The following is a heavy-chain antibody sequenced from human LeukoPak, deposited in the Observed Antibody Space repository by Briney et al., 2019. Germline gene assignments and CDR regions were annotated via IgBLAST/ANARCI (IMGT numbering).Heavy chain of an antibody. CDR1: GDSISSSY. CDR2: IFYNGDT. D-gene: IGHD6-13*01. Sequence: SETLSLTCIVSGDSISSSYWSWIRQPPGKGLEYIGYIFYNGDTNYNPSLKSRVTLSLDMSNNQVSLRLTSVTTADTAVYYCAKTERVPHIWGQGTLVTVSS. V-gene: IGHV4-59*01. J-gene: IGHJ4*02. CDR3: AKTERVPHI.